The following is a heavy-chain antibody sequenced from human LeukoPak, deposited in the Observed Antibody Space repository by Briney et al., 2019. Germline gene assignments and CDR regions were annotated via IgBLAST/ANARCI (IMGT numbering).Heavy chain of an antibody. V-gene: IGHV1-2*06. J-gene: IGHJ5*02. CDR1: GYTFTGYY. CDR3: ARGYCSGGSCCSVENWFDP. D-gene: IGHD2-15*01. Sequence: ASVKVSCKAAGYTFTGYYMFWVRQAPGQGLEWMGRINPNSGGTNYAQKFQGRVTMTGDTSISTAYMELSRLRSDDTAVYYCARGYCSGGSCCSVENWFDPWGQGTLVTVSS. CDR2: INPNSGGT.